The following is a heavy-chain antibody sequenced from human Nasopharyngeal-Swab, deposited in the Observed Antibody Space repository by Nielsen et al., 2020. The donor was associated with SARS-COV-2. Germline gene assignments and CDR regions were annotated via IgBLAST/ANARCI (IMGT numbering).Heavy chain of an antibody. CDR1: GFTFSSYS. Sequence: GGSLRLSCAASGFTFSSYSMNWVRQAPGKGLEWVSSISSSSSYIYYADSVKGRFTVSKDNARNTLYLQMKSLRVDDTAVYFCARESLEWLTPWGQGTLVTVSS. V-gene: IGHV3-21*01. CDR2: ISSSSSYI. J-gene: IGHJ5*02. D-gene: IGHD6-19*01. CDR3: ARESLEWLTP.